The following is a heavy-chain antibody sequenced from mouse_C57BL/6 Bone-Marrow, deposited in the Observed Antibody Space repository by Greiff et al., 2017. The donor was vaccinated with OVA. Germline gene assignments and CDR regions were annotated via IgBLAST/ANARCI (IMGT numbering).Heavy chain of an antibody. D-gene: IGHD2-5*01. Sequence: QVQLQQPGAELVKPGASVKMSCKASGYTFTSYWITWVKQRPGQGLEWIGDIYPGSGSTNYNEKFKSKATLTVDTSSSTAFMQLSSLTSEDSAVYYCARWDYYSNYDAMDYWGQGTSVTVSS. CDR2: IYPGSGST. CDR3: ARWDYYSNYDAMDY. V-gene: IGHV1-55*01. J-gene: IGHJ4*01. CDR1: GYTFTSYW.